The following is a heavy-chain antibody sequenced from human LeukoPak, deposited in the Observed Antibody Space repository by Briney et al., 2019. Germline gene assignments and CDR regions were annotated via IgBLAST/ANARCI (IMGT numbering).Heavy chain of an antibody. D-gene: IGHD3-10*01. CDR1: GGSISSYY. Sequence: PSETLSLTCTVSGGSISSYYWSWIRQPAGKGLEWIGRIYTSGSTNYNPSLKSRVTVSVDTSKNQFSLKLSSVTAADTAVYYCAREHGSTYYYYYGMDVWGQGTTVTVSS. CDR3: AREHGSTYYYYYGMDV. J-gene: IGHJ6*02. CDR2: IYTSGST. V-gene: IGHV4-4*07.